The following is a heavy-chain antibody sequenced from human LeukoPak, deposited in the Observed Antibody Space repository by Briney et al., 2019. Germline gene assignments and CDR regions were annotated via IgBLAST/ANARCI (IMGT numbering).Heavy chain of an antibody. V-gene: IGHV1-2*02. Sequence: ASVKVSCKASGYTFTGYYMHWVRQAPGQGLEWMGWINPNSGGTNYAQKFQGRVTMTRDTSISTAYMELSRLRSDDTAVYYCARPGRYDSWSGRWGHDAFDIWGQGTMVTVSS. CDR1: GYTFTGYY. CDR3: ARPGRYDSWSGRWGHDAFDI. J-gene: IGHJ3*02. D-gene: IGHD3-3*01. CDR2: INPNSGGT.